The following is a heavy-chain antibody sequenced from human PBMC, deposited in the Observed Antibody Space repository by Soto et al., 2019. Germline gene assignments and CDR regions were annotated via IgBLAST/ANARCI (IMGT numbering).Heavy chain of an antibody. D-gene: IGHD6-6*01. J-gene: IGHJ4*02. CDR3: ARAEGSYSSSSFGGH. Sequence: PGGSLRLSCAASGFTFRSYTIHWVRQAPGKGLEWVSSITSSSSYTYYADSLRGRFTISRDNAQNSLYLQFNSLRAEDTAVYYCARAEGSYSSSSFGGHWGRGTLVTVSS. CDR2: ITSSSSYT. CDR1: GFTFRSYT. V-gene: IGHV3-21*01.